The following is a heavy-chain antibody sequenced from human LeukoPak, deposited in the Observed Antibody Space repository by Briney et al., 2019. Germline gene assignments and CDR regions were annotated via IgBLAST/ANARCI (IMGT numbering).Heavy chain of an antibody. CDR3: AKDGEDY. CDR2: ISYDGSNK. Sequence: GGSLRLSCAASGFTFSSYGMHWVRQTPGKGLEWVAVISYDGSNKYYADSVKGRFTISKDNSKNTLYLQMNSLRAEDTAVYYCAKDGEDYWGQGTLVTVSS. J-gene: IGHJ4*02. CDR1: GFTFSSYG. V-gene: IGHV3-30*18.